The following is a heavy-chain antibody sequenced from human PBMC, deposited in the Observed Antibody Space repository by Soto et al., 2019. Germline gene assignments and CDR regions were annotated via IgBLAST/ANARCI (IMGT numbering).Heavy chain of an antibody. D-gene: IGHD6-25*01. V-gene: IGHV3-30*18. CDR2: ISHDGSNQ. J-gene: IGHJ4*02. CDR3: AKDSSAAFDY. Sequence: GGSLRLSCVASGFTLRTSGMHWVRQAPSKGLEWVAVISHDGSNQFYAESVKGRFTISRDNSKNMLYLQMNSLRADDSAVYFCAKDSSAAFDYWGQGLMVTGS. CDR1: GFTLRTSG.